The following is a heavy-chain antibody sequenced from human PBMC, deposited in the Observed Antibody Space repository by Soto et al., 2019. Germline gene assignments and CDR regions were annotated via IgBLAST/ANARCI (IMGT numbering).Heavy chain of an antibody. V-gene: IGHV3-23*01. CDR2: ISGSGFKK. D-gene: IGHD1-26*01. CDR1: GGAFGRYS. Sequence: GASVKVSCKASGGAFGRYSVSWVRQAPGKGLEWISSISGSGFKKYYADSVKGRFTISRDDSKSTVYLELNNLSAEDTAVYHCAKNQGVELVPLATVDWFDPWGQGSVVTVSS. CDR3: AKNQGVELVPLATVDWFDP. J-gene: IGHJ5*02.